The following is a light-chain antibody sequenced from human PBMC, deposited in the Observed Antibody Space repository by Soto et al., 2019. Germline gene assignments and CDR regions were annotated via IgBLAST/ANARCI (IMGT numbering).Light chain of an antibody. CDR1: TSNIGAGYD. J-gene: IGLJ2*01. CDR2: NNN. Sequence: QSVLTQPPSVSGAPGQRVTISCTGSTSNIGAGYDVHWYQRIPGTAPKLLIYNNNNRPSGVPDRFSGSNSGTSASLAITRLQAEDDADYFCQSYDTGLSAVVFGGGTKVTVL. CDR3: QSYDTGLSAVV. V-gene: IGLV1-40*01.